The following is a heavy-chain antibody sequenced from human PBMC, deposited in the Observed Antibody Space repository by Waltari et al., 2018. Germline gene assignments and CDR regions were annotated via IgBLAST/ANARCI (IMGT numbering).Heavy chain of an antibody. CDR3: ARSGGGTTTFGVAE. J-gene: IGHJ4*02. CDR2: INPNRGDT. Sequence: QVQLVQSGAEVKKSGASVKVPCKASGYTFTDFFIPWVRQSPGQGLVGMGRINPNRGDTSYAQRFQGRVTMTGDTSITTAYMELTGLRSDDTAIYYCARSGGGTTTFGVAEWGQGSLVTVSS. CDR1: GYTFTDFF. D-gene: IGHD3-3*01. V-gene: IGHV1-2*06.